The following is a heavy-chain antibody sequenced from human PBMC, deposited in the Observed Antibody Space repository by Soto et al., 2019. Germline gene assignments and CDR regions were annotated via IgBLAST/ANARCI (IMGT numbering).Heavy chain of an antibody. V-gene: IGHV3-30*18. CDR1: GFTFSSYG. CDR3: AKDLGVRGGSGMDV. D-gene: IGHD3-10*01. Sequence: SLKISCAASGFTFSSYGMHWVRQAPGKGLEWVAVISYDGSNKYYADSVKGRFTISRDNSKNTLYLQMNSLRAEDTAVYYCAKDLGVRGGSGMDVWGQGTTVTVSS. CDR2: ISYDGSNK. J-gene: IGHJ6*02.